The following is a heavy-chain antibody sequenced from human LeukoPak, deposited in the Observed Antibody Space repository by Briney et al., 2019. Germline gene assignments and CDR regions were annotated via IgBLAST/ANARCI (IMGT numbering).Heavy chain of an antibody. CDR3: AKKSRPYYYDSSGYPLDY. J-gene: IGHJ4*02. Sequence: GGSLRLSCAASGFTFSSYAMSWVRQAPRKGLEWVSAISGSGGSTYYAHSVKGRFTISRDNSKNTLYLQMNSLRAEDTAVYYCAKKSRPYYYDSSGYPLDYWGQGTLVTVSS. D-gene: IGHD3-22*01. CDR2: ISGSGGST. CDR1: GFTFSSYA. V-gene: IGHV3-23*01.